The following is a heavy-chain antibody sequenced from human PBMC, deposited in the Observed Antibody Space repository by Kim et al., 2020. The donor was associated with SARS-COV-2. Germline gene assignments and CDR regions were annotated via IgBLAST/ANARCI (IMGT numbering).Heavy chain of an antibody. Sequence: SETLSLTCAVYGGSFNDFYWNWIRQSPGKGLEWIGEINHSGSTNYNPSLKSRLTISVDTPRNQFSLKLRSVTAADMAVYYCAGGGRGEGYNSPWGQGTLVTVSS. CDR3: AGGGRGEGYNSP. CDR1: GGSFNDFY. CDR2: INHSGST. J-gene: IGHJ5*02. D-gene: IGHD1-1*01. V-gene: IGHV4-34*01.